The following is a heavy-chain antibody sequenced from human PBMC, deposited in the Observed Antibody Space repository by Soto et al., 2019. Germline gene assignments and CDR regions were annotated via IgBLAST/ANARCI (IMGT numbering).Heavy chain of an antibody. V-gene: IGHV4-34*01. CDR1: GGSFSGYY. CDR2: INHSGST. Sequence: SETLSLTCAVYGGSFSGYYWSWIRQPPGKGLEWIGEINHSGSTNYNPSLKSRVTISVDTSKNQFSLKLSSVTAADTAVYYCARELRSCSGGSCYAYYGMDVWGQGTTVTVSS. CDR3: ARELRSCSGGSCYAYYGMDV. J-gene: IGHJ6*02. D-gene: IGHD2-15*01.